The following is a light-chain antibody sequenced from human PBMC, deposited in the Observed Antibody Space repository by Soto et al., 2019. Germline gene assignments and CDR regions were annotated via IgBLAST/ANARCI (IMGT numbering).Light chain of an antibody. Sequence: EIVLTQSPATLSLSPGERATLSCRASQRVSSYLAWYQQKPGQAPRLLIYDASNRATGIPARFSGSGSGTDFTLTISSLEPEDFAVYYCQQRSNWPPEFTFGPGTKVDI. V-gene: IGKV3-11*01. CDR1: QRVSSY. CDR3: QQRSNWPPEFT. J-gene: IGKJ3*01. CDR2: DAS.